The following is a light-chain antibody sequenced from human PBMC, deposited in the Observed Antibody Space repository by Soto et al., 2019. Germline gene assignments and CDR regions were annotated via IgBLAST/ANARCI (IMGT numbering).Light chain of an antibody. CDR2: EVS. J-gene: IGLJ1*01. V-gene: IGLV2-14*01. Sequence: QSALTQPASVSGSPGQSITISCTGTSSDVGGYNYVSWYQQHPGKAPKLMIYEVSNRPSGVSNRFSGYKSGNTASLTISGLKAEDEADYYCSSYTSSSTQVFGTGTKVTVL. CDR3: SSYTSSSTQV. CDR1: SSDVGGYNY.